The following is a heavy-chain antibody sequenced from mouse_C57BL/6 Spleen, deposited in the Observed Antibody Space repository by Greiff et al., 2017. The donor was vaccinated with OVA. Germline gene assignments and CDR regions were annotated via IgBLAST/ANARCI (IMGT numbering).Heavy chain of an antibody. V-gene: IGHV1-54*01. CDR2: INPGSGGT. D-gene: IGHD2-4*01. CDR3: ARGGDDYDGFDY. J-gene: IGHJ2*01. CDR1: GYAFTNYL. Sequence: QVQLQQSGAELVRPGTSVKVSCKASGYAFTNYLIEWVKQRPGQGLEWIGVINPGSGGTNYNEKFKGKATLTADKSSSTAYMQLSSLTSEDSAVYCGARGGDDYDGFDYWGQGTTLTVSS.